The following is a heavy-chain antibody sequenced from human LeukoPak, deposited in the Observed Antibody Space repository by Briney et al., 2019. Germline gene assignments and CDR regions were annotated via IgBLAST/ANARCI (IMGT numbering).Heavy chain of an antibody. CDR2: ISSSGSII. V-gene: IGHV3-48*04. CDR1: GFTFSSSW. D-gene: IGHD5-18*01. CDR3: ARRGYSYGLDY. Sequence: GGSLRLSCAASGFTFSSSWMSWVRQAPGKGLEWVSYISSSGSIIHYADSVKGRFTISRDNAKNSLWLQMNSLRAEDTAVYYCARRGYSYGLDYWGQGTLVTVSS. J-gene: IGHJ4*02.